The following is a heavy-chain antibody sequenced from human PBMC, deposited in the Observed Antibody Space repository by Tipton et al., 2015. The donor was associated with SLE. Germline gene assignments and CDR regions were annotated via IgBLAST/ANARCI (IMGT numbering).Heavy chain of an antibody. CDR3: ARQARRAFDI. J-gene: IGHJ3*02. V-gene: IGHV4-34*01. Sequence: GLVKPSETLSLTCAVYGGSFSGYYWSWIRQPPGKGLEWIGEINHSGSTNYNPSLKSRVTISIDTSKNQFSLKLSSVTAADTAVYYCARQARRAFDIWGQGTMVTVSS. CDR2: INHSGST. CDR1: GGSFSGYY.